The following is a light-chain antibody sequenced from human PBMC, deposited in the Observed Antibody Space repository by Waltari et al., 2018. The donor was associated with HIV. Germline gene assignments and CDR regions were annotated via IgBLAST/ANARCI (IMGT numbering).Light chain of an antibody. Sequence: SSALTQPPSVSVSPGPTATTPSYGDALSKQYTPGYKHGPGQAPVLLISKDNKRPSGIHERFSGSTSGTTVTLAISRVQTDDEADYYCQSSDTSGTSVIFGGGTKLTVL. J-gene: IGLJ2*01. V-gene: IGLV3-25*03. CDR2: KDN. CDR1: ALSKQY. CDR3: QSSDTSGTSVI.